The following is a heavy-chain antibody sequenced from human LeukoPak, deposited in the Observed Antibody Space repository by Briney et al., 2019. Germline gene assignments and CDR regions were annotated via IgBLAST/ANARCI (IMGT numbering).Heavy chain of an antibody. V-gene: IGHV3-23*01. CDR1: GFTFSSYA. J-gene: IGHJ6*02. D-gene: IGHD2-2*02. CDR3: AKGTPPRYCSSTSCYNYYYYYGMDV. CDR2: ISGSGGST. Sequence: PGGSLRLSCAASGFTFSSYAMSWVRQAPGKGLEWVSAISGSGGSTYYADSVKGRFTISRDNSKNTLYLQMNSLRAEDRAVYYCAKGTPPRYCSSTSCYNYYYYYGMDVWGQGTTVTVSS.